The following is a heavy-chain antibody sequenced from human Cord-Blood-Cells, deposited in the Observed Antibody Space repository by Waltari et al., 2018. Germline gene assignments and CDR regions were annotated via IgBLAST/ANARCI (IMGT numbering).Heavy chain of an antibody. CDR3: ATYGYSGYDFPYDAFDI. J-gene: IGHJ3*02. CDR1: GGSISSSNW. V-gene: IGHV4-4*02. Sequence: QVQLQESGPGLVKPSGTLSLTCAASGGSISSSNWWSWVRQPPGKGLEWIGEIYHSGSTNYNPSLKSRVTISVDKSKNQFSLKLSSVTAADTAVYYCATYGYSGYDFPYDAFDIWGQGTMVTVSS. CDR2: IYHSGST. D-gene: IGHD5-12*01.